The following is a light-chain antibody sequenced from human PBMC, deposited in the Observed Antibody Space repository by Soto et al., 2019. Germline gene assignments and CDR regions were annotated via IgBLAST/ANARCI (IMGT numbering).Light chain of an antibody. CDR2: SNN. J-gene: IGLJ3*02. Sequence: QSALTQPPSVSGAPGQRVSISCTGSSSSIGTGTGVHWYQQLPGTAPKLLISSNNNRPSGVPARFSGSKSGTSASLAITGLQAEDEAVYYCQSFDNTLSGWVFGGGTKLTVL. V-gene: IGLV1-40*01. CDR3: QSFDNTLSGWV. CDR1: SSSIGTGTG.